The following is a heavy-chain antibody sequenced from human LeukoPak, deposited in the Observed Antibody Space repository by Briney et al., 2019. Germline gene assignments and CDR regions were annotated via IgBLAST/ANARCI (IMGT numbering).Heavy chain of an antibody. CDR2: MNHLGNEK. D-gene: IGHD3/OR15-3a*01. Sequence: TGGSLRLSCAASKFTFSSYWMSWVRQAPGKGLEWVAYMNHLGNEKNYLDSVKGRFTISRDNAKNSLYLQMTSLRAEDTAVYYCARGTCYYEFWGQGTLVTVSS. CDR1: KFTFSSYW. J-gene: IGHJ4*02. V-gene: IGHV3-7*04. CDR3: ARGTCYYEF.